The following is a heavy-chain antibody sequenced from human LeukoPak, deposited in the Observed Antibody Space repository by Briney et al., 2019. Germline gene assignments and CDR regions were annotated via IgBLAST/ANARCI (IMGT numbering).Heavy chain of an antibody. Sequence: GGSLRLSCAASGFTFSSYAMNWVRQAPGKGLEWVSAISGSGGSTYYADSVKGRFTISRDNSKNTLYLQMNRLRAEDTAVYFCAKSPHDYVWGSPFDYWGQGTLVTVSS. J-gene: IGHJ4*02. CDR2: ISGSGGST. CDR3: AKSPHDYVWGSPFDY. D-gene: IGHD3-16*01. CDR1: GFTFSSYA. V-gene: IGHV3-23*01.